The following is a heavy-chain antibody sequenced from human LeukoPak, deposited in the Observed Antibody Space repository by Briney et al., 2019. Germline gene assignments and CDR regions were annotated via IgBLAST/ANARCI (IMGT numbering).Heavy chain of an antibody. CDR3: ASSFSSSSTFDY. CDR2: IYPGDSDI. Sequence: GESLKISCKGSGYSLTSYGSGWVRQMPGKGLEWMGIIYPGDSDIRYSPSFQGQVTISADKSINTAYLQWSSLKASDTAMYYCASSFSSSSTFDYWGQGTLVTVSS. J-gene: IGHJ4*02. D-gene: IGHD6-6*01. CDR1: GYSLTSYG. V-gene: IGHV5-51*01.